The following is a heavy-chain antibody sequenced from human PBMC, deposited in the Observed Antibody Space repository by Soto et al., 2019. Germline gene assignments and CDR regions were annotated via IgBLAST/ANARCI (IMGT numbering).Heavy chain of an antibody. CDR2: TYYRSKWYS. V-gene: IGHV6-1*01. J-gene: IGHJ4*02. Sequence: TLSLTCAISGDSVSSNGGTWNWIRQSPSRGLEWLGRTYYRSKWYSDYAISVESRITINPDTSKNQFSLQLNSVTPEDTAVYYCARGPTALGYWGQGTLVTVSS. CDR3: ARGPTALGY. CDR1: GDSVSSNGGT.